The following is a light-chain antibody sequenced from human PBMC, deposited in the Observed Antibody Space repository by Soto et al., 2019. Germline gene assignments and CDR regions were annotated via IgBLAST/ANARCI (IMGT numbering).Light chain of an antibody. CDR3: SSYTSSSTIYV. CDR2: DVS. CDR1: SSDVGGYNY. Sequence: QSVLTQPASVSGSPGQSITISCTGTSSDVGGYNYVSWYQQHPGKAPKFMIYDVSNRPSGVSNRFSGSKSGNTASLTISGLQAEDEADYYCSSYTSSSTIYVFGTGTKLTVL. V-gene: IGLV2-14*01. J-gene: IGLJ1*01.